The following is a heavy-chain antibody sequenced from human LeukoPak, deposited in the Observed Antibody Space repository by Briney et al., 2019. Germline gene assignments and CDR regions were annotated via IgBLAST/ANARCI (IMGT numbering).Heavy chain of an antibody. J-gene: IGHJ4*02. CDR1: GFTFSNAW. CDR3: TTDSSRLDPTMFDY. CDR2: IKSKTDGGTT. D-gene: IGHD6-13*01. V-gene: IGHV3-15*01. Sequence: PGGSLRLSCAASGFTFSNAWMSWVRQAPGKGLEWVGRIKSKTDGGTTDYAAPVKGRFTISRDDSKNTLYLQMNSLKTEDTAVYYCTTDSSRLDPTMFDYWGQGTLVTVSS.